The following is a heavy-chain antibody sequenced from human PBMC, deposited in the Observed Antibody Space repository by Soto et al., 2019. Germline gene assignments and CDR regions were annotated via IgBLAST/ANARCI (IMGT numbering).Heavy chain of an antibody. J-gene: IGHJ4*02. CDR2: ISGSGGGT. Sequence: GGSLRLSCAASGFTFSSYAMSWIRQAPGKGLEWVSAISGSGGGTYYVDSVKGRFTISRDNSKNTLYLQMNSLRAEDSALYYCAKDHESDYWGQGTLVTVSS. V-gene: IGHV3-23*01. CDR1: GFTFSSYA. CDR3: AKDHESDY.